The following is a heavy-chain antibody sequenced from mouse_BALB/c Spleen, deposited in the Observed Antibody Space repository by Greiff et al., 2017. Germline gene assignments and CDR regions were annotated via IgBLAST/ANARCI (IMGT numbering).Heavy chain of an antibody. J-gene: IGHJ1*01. V-gene: IGHV3-5*02. CDR2: IYYSGTI. D-gene: IGHD1-1*02. Sequence: EVKLQESGPGLVKPSQTVSLTCTVTGISITTGNYRWSWIRQFPGNKLEWIGYIYYSGTITYNPSLTSRTTITRDTSKNQFFLEMNSLTAEDTATYYCAREWGSPYFDVWGAGTTVTVSS. CDR1: GISITTGNYR. CDR3: AREWGSPYFDV.